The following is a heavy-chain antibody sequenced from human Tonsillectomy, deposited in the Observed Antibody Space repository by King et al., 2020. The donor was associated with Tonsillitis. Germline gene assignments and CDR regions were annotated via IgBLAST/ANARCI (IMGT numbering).Heavy chain of an antibody. D-gene: IGHD6-6*01. Sequence: QLVQSGAEVKKPGASVKVSCSASGYTFTGYYMHWVRQAPGQGLEWMGWIDPNSGGTNYAQKFQGMVTMTRDTSISTAYMELSRLRSDDTAVYYCARDTAKYSTSSGGLCVWGQGTLVIVSS. CDR1: GYTFTGYY. J-gene: IGHJ4*02. CDR3: ARDTAKYSTSSGGLCV. V-gene: IGHV1-2*02. CDR2: IDPNSGGT.